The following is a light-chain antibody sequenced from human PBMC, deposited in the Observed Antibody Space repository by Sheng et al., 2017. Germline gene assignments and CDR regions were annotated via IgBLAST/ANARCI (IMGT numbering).Light chain of an antibody. J-gene: IGLJ1*01. CDR3: CSYAGWYTYV. CDR1: NSDIGSFNV. V-gene: IGLV2-23*01. Sequence: QSGLTQPASVSGSPGQSITISCTGTNSDIGSFNVVSWYQQHPGNAPKVMIYEGTKRPSGVSNRFSGSKAGNTASLTISGLQAEDEADYYCCSYAGWYTYVFGSGTKVNVL. CDR2: EGT.